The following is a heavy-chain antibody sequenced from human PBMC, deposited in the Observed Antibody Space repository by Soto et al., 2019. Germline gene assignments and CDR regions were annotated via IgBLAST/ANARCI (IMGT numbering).Heavy chain of an antibody. Sequence: QVQLVQSGAEVKKPGSSVKVSCEASGGSFTSYTFTWVRQDPGQGLEWMGRIIPIKGRADYALKLQDRVTITADRSTKTVYMELRGLRPEDTAIYYCAKSLLFVDHAYMDVWGKGTTVTVSS. CDR2: IIPIKGRA. CDR3: AKSLLFVDHAYMDV. CDR1: GGSFTSYT. D-gene: IGHD2-21*01. V-gene: IGHV1-69*02. J-gene: IGHJ6*03.